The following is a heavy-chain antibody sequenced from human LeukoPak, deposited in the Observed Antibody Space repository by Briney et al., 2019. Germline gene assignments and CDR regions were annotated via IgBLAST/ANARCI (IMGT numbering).Heavy chain of an antibody. Sequence: GGSLRLSCAASGFTFSSYAMHWVRQAPGKGLEWVAVISYDGSNKYYADSVKGRFTTSRDNSKNTLYLQMNSLRAEDTAVYYCARRAGAYSHPYDYWGQGTLVTVSS. D-gene: IGHD4/OR15-4a*01. J-gene: IGHJ4*02. CDR3: ARRAGAYSHPYDY. CDR1: GFTFSSYA. V-gene: IGHV3-30*04. CDR2: ISYDGSNK.